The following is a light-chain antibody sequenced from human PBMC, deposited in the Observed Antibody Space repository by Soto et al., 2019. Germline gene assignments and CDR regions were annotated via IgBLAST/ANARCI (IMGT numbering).Light chain of an antibody. CDR1: QGISNY. CDR3: QRYNDGST. CDR2: AAS. Sequence: DIQMTQSPSSLSASVGDRVTITCRASQGISNYLAWYQQKPGRVPKLLISAASTLQSGVPSRFSGSGSGTDFTLTITSLQPEDVATYYCQRYNDGSTFGQGTKVEI. J-gene: IGKJ1*01. V-gene: IGKV1-27*01.